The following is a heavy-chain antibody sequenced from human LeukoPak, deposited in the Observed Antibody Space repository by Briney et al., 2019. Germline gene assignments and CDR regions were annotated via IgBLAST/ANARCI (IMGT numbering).Heavy chain of an antibody. J-gene: IGHJ4*02. CDR1: GFTFGDYA. V-gene: IGHV3-23*01. CDR3: ARDSRGGAAAGRVFDY. Sequence: GGSLRLSCTASGFTFGDYAMSWFRQAPGKGLEWVSAISGSGGSTYYADSVKGRFTISRDNSKNTLYLQMNSLRAEDTAVYYCARDSRGGAAAGRVFDYWGQGTLVTVSS. D-gene: IGHD6-13*01. CDR2: ISGSGGST.